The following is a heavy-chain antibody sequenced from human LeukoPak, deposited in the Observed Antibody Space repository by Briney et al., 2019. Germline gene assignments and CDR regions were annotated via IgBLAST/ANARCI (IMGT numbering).Heavy chain of an antibody. CDR2: IYYSGST. CDR3: ARLGDRGYDSGGDY. Sequence: SETLSLTCTVSGGSISSSSYYWGWIRQPPGKGREWIGSIYYSGSTYYNPSLKSRVTISVDTSKNQFSLKLSSVTAADTAVYYCARLGDRGYDSGGDYWGQGTLVTVSS. V-gene: IGHV4-39*01. D-gene: IGHD5-12*01. J-gene: IGHJ4*02. CDR1: GGSISSSSYY.